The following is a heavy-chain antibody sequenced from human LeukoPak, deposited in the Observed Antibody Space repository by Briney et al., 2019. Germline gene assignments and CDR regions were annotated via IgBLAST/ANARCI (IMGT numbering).Heavy chain of an antibody. CDR2: ISYDGSNK. CDR3: ARPVQYSSSWWSSWFDP. D-gene: IGHD6-13*01. V-gene: IGHV3-30*04. CDR1: GFTFSSYA. J-gene: IGHJ5*02. Sequence: PGGSLRLSCAASGFTFSSYAMHWVRQAPGKGLEWVAVISYDGSNKYYADSVKGRFTISRDNSKNALYLQMNSLRAEDTAVYYCARPVQYSSSWWSSWFDPRGQGTLVTVSS.